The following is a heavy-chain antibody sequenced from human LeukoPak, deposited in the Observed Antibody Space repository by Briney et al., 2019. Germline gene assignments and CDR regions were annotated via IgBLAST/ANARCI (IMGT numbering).Heavy chain of an antibody. Sequence: GGSLRLSCAASGFTFSSYSMTWVRQAPGKGLEWVSAISGSGGSTYYADSVKGRFTISRDNSKNTLYLQMNSLRAEDTAVYYCAKDSTLSSHWFDPWGQGTLVTVSS. CDR2: ISGSGGST. J-gene: IGHJ5*02. CDR1: GFTFSSYS. V-gene: IGHV3-23*01. CDR3: AKDSTLSSHWFDP.